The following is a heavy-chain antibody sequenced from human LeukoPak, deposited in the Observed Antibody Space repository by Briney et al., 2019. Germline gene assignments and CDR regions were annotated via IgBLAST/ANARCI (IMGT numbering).Heavy chain of an antibody. CDR3: AREPLGFGELLSFDD. D-gene: IGHD3-10*01. J-gene: IGHJ4*02. CDR2: IYYSGST. Sequence: SETLSLTCTVSGGSVNNRTYYWGWIRQPPGRGLEWIGSIYYSGSTYYNPSLKSRVTISVDTSKNQFSLRLSSVTAADTAVYYCAREPLGFGELLSFDDWGQGTLVTVSS. V-gene: IGHV4-39*07. CDR1: GGSVNNRTYY.